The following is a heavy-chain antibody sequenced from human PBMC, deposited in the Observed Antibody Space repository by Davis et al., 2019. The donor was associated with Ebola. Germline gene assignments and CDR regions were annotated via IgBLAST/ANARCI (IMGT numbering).Heavy chain of an antibody. CDR3: ERDSSLLWFGDLLSYGFDV. CDR1: GGSISSSSYY. D-gene: IGHD3-10*01. J-gene: IGHJ6*02. V-gene: IGHV4-61*05. CDR2: NDYTWTT. Sequence: SETLSLTCTVSGGSISSSSYYWGWIRQSPGKGLEWIGYNDYTWTTNFNPFLKSRVTLSVHTSENKFSLKLSSVTAADTAVYYCERDSSLLWFGDLLSYGFDVWGQGTTVTISS.